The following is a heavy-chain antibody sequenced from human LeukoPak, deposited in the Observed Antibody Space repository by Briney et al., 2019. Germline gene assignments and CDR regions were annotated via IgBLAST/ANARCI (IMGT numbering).Heavy chain of an antibody. CDR3: ARVIAAAGTPYFDY. V-gene: IGHV1-69*13. Sequence: ASVKVSCKASGGTFSSYAISWVRQAPGQGLEWMGGIIPIFGTANYAQKFQGRVTITADESTSTAYMELSSLRSEDTAVYYCARVIAAAGTPYFDYWGQGTLVTVSS. CDR1: GGTFSSYA. D-gene: IGHD6-13*01. J-gene: IGHJ4*02. CDR2: IIPIFGTA.